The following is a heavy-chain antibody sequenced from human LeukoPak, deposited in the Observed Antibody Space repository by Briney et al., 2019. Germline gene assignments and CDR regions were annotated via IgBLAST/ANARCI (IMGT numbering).Heavy chain of an antibody. V-gene: IGHV4-59*01. CDR3: ARGSGLLWFGELLSDAFDI. D-gene: IGHD3-10*01. CDR2: IYYSGST. J-gene: IGHJ3*02. CDR1: GGSISSYY. Sequence: SETLSLTCTVSGGSISSYYWSWIRQPPGKGLEGIGYIYYSGSTYYNPSLKSRVTMSVDTSKNQFSLKLSSVTAADTAVYYCARGSGLLWFGELLSDAFDIWGQGTMVTVSS.